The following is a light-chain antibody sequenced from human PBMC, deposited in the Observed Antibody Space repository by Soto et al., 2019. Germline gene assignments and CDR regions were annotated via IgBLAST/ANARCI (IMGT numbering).Light chain of an antibody. V-gene: IGKV1-5*03. CDR3: QHYDIYPFT. J-gene: IGKJ3*01. Sequence: DIQMTQSPSTLSASVGDRVTITCRASQSISSWLAWYQQKPGKAPKLLIYKASSLESGVPSRFSGSGSGTEFTLTISSLQPDDFATYYCQHYDIYPFTFGPGTKVDIK. CDR2: KAS. CDR1: QSISSW.